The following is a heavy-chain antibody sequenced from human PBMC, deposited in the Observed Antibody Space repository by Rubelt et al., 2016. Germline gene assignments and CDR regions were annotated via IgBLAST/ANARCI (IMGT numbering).Heavy chain of an antibody. CDR3: ARDEPYSSSWYDY. V-gene: IGHV1-3*01. CDR2: INAGNGNT. Sequence: QVQLVQSGAEVKKPGASVKVSCKASGYTFTSYAMHWVRQAPGQRLEWMGWINAGNGNTNDAQKLQGRVTMTTDTSTSTAYMELRGLRSDDTAVHYCARDEPYSSSWYDYWGQGTLVTVSS. J-gene: IGHJ4*02. CDR1: GYTFTSYA. D-gene: IGHD6-13*01.